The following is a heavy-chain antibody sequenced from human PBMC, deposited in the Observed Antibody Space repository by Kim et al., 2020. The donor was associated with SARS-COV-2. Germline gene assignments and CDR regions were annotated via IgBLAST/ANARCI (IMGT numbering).Heavy chain of an antibody. CDR1: GFTFSSYE. CDR2: ISSSGSTI. J-gene: IGHJ3*02. Sequence: GGSLRLSCAASGFTFSSYEMNWVRQAPGKGLEWVSYISSSGSTIYYADSVKGRFTISRDNAKNSLYLQMNSLRAEDTAVYYCATRNYYGSGSSRADWAFDIWGQGTMVTVSS. D-gene: IGHD3-10*01. V-gene: IGHV3-48*03. CDR3: ATRNYYGSGSSRADWAFDI.